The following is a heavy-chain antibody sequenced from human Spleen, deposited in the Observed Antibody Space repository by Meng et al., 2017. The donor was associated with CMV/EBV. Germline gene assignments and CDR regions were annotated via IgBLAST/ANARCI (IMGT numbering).Heavy chain of an antibody. Sequence: SETLSLTCSVSGGSISSTYYYWGWIRQPPGKGLEWIGSFYYSGTTYYNPFLKSRVTISVDTSKNQFSLKLSSVTAADTAVYYCARGGASSKWFDSWGQGTPVTVSS. CDR2: FYYSGTT. CDR3: ARGGASSKWFDS. CDR1: GGSISSTYYY. D-gene: IGHD4-11*01. V-gene: IGHV4-39*07. J-gene: IGHJ5*01.